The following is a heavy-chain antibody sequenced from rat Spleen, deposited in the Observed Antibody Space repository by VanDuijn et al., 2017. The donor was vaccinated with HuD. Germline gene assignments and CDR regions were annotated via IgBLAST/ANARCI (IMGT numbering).Heavy chain of an antibody. CDR1: GFTFSDFY. J-gene: IGHJ1*01. Sequence: EVQLVESGGDLVQPGRSLKLSCATSGFTFSDFYMAWVRQAPTKGLEWVATISYDGRMTYYRDSVKGRFTISRDNAKSTLYLQMDSLRSEDTATYYCARHWYFDFWGPGTMVTVSS. V-gene: IGHV5-29*01. CDR3: ARHWYFDF. CDR2: ISYDGRMT.